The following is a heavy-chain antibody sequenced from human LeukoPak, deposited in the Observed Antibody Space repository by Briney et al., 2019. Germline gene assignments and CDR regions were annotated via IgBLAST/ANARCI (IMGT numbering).Heavy chain of an antibody. J-gene: IGHJ4*02. Sequence: PGGSLRLSCAASGFDFSNGMHWVRQAPGKGLEWVTFIQYDGINKYYVDSVRGRFTISRDNSKNTLYLQMHSLRVEDTAMYYCVKSSSSQTAEDFWGQETLVTVSS. V-gene: IGHV3-30*02. D-gene: IGHD2-21*02. CDR3: VKSSSSQTAEDF. CDR1: GFDFSNG. CDR2: IQYDGINK.